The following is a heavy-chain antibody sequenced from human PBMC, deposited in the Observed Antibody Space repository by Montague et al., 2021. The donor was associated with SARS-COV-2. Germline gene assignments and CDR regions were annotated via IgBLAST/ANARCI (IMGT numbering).Heavy chain of an antibody. CDR2: IYYSGST. J-gene: IGHJ6*03. Sequence: TLSLTCTVSGGSISSYYWSWIRQPPGKGLEWIGYIYYSGSTNYNPSLKSRVTISVDTSKNQFSLKLSSVTAADTAVYYCARGIFTIPFIPAHYYMDVWGKGTTVTVSS. V-gene: IGHV4-59*01. CDR1: GGSISSYY. D-gene: IGHD3-3*01. CDR3: ARGIFTIPFIPAHYYMDV.